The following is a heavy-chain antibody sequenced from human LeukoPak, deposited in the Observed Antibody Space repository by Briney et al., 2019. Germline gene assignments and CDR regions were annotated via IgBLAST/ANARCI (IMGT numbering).Heavy chain of an antibody. Sequence: SVKVSCKASGGTFSSYAISWVRQAPGQGLEWMGGIIPIFGTANYAQKFQGRVTITADESTSTAYMELSSLRSEDTAVYYCARTPLRFLEWLSTPNYYYYYMDVWGRGTTVTVSS. CDR2: IIPIFGTA. CDR1: GGTFSSYA. CDR3: ARTPLRFLEWLSTPNYYYYYMDV. D-gene: IGHD3-3*01. J-gene: IGHJ6*03. V-gene: IGHV1-69*01.